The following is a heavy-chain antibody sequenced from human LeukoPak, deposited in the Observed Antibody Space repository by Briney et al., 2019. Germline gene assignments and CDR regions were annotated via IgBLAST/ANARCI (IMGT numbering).Heavy chain of an antibody. D-gene: IGHD3-16*01. Sequence: PSETLSLTCTVSGGSISSGYYWGWIRQPPGKGLEWIGSIYHSGSTYYNPSLKSRVTISVDTSKNQFSLKLSSVTAADTAVYYCARDYGSDYWGQGTLVTVSS. CDR1: GGSISSGYY. CDR2: IYHSGST. CDR3: ARDYGSDY. V-gene: IGHV4-38-2*02. J-gene: IGHJ4*02.